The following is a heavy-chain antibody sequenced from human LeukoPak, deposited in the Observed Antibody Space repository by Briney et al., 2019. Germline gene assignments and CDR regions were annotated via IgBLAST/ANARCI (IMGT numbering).Heavy chain of an antibody. CDR3: ARWGEPYCSSTSCSASNWFDP. Sequence: PSETLSLTCTVSGGSISSYYWSWIRQPPGKGLEWIGYIYYSGSTNYNPSLKSRVTISVDTSKNQFSLKLSSVTAAGTAVYYCARWGEPYCSSTSCSASNWFDPWGQGTLVTVSS. J-gene: IGHJ5*02. CDR1: GGSISSYY. D-gene: IGHD2-2*01. CDR2: IYYSGST. V-gene: IGHV4-59*01.